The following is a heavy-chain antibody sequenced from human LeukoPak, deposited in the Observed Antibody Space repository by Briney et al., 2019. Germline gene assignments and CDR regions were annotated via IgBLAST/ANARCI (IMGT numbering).Heavy chain of an antibody. J-gene: IGHJ6*03. D-gene: IGHD2-15*01. CDR2: LDESGRP. Sequence: SETLSLTCSVSGGSTRSGRHHWAWVRQPPGKGLEFIGSLDESGRPYYNAPLTSRVTISEDSSGKQFSLNLSSVTAADTAVYYCARDLGGYPFFMDVWGRGTTVIVSS. CDR3: ARDLGGYPFFMDV. V-gene: IGHV4-39*07. CDR1: GGSTRSGRHH.